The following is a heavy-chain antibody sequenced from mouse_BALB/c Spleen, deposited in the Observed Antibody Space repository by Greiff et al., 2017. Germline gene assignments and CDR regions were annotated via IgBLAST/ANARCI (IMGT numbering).Heavy chain of an antibody. CDR1: GFTFSSYG. CDR2: INSNGGST. Sequence: DVQLVESGGGLVQPGGSLKLSCAASGFTFSSYGMSWVRQTPDKRLELVATINSNGGSTYYPDSVKGRFTISRDNAKNTLYLQMSSLKSEDTAMYYCARDRGYGNYDYWGQGTTLTVSS. J-gene: IGHJ2*01. CDR3: ARDRGYGNYDY. V-gene: IGHV5-6-3*01. D-gene: IGHD2-10*02.